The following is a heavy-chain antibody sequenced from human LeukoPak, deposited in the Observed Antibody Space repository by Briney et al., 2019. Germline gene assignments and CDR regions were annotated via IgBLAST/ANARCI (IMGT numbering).Heavy chain of an antibody. CDR3: ARGTSIPAALLTFDY. CDR1: GGSISSYY. D-gene: IGHD2-2*01. V-gene: IGHV4-4*07. CDR2: IYTSGST. Sequence: SETLSLTCTVSGGSISSYYWSWIRQPAGKGLEWIGRIYTSGSTNYNPSLKSRVTMSVDTSKNQFSLKLSSVTAADTAVYYCARGTSIPAALLTFDYWGQGTLVTVSS. J-gene: IGHJ4*02.